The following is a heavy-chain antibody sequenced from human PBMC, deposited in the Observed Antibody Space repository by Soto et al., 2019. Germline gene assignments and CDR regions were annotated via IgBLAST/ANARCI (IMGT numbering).Heavy chain of an antibody. Sequence: ASVKVSCKASGFTFSNYGLNWVRQAPGQGLEWVGWVSANNGHTNYAQNLQGRVSMATDTSTSTAYMELRGLTFDDTAVYYWARDIESVTAKHFFYYYAMDVWGQGTTVTVSS. CDR1: GFTFSNYG. CDR2: VSANNGHT. V-gene: IGHV1-18*01. D-gene: IGHD2-8*01. J-gene: IGHJ6*02. CDR3: ARDIESVTAKHFFYYYAMDV.